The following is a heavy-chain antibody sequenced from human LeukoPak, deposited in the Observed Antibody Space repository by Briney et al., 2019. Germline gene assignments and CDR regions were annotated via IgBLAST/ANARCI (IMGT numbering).Heavy chain of an antibody. CDR1: GGSISSYY. J-gene: IGHJ4*02. V-gene: IGHV4-59*01. CDR3: ARVTGYMVEDYFDS. D-gene: IGHD6-13*01. CDR2: IYYSGST. Sequence: PSETLSLTCTVSGGSISSYYWSWIRQPPGKGLEWIGYIYYSGSTNYNPSLKSRVTISVDTSKDQFSLRLRSVTAADTAVYYCARVTGYMVEDYFDSWGQGTLVTVSS.